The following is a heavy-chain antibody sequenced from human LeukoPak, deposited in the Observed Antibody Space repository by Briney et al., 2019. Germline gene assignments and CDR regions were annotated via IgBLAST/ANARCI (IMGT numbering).Heavy chain of an antibody. CDR3: ASAHITMIPRRTNWFDP. V-gene: IGHV4-34*01. CDR2: INHSGSN. D-gene: IGHD3-22*01. J-gene: IGHJ5*02. Sequence: AETLSPTCAVYGGSFSGYYWSWIRHPPGKGLEWIGEINHSGSNNYNPPLKRRVTLSEDTPKNHFSMKRTSVTAAPAAVYSCASAHITMIPRRTNWFDPWGQGTLVTVS. CDR1: GGSFSGYY.